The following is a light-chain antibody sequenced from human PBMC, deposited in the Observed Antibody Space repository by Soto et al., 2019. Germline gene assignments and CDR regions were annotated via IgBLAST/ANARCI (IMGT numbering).Light chain of an antibody. CDR1: HNVDIY. J-gene: IGKJ5*01. CDR3: QQRKHWPPLT. Sequence: EVVLTQSPATLSLSPGETATLSCRASHNVDIYLAWYQQKPGQAPRLLIYDATNRATGIPARFSGSGSGTDFNHTISSLEPEDSAVYYYQQRKHWPPLTFGQGTRLE. CDR2: DAT. V-gene: IGKV3-11*01.